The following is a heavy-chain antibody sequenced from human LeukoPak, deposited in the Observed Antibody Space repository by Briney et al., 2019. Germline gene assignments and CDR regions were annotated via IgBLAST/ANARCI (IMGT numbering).Heavy chain of an antibody. J-gene: IGHJ4*02. CDR3: ARDSPPAYCSGGSCYFGY. CDR2: IYTSGST. CDR1: GGSISSGSYY. Sequence: SQTLSLTCTASGGSISSGSYYWSWIRQPAGKGLEWIGRIYTSGSTDYNPSLKSRVTISKDTSKNEFSLKLSSVTAADTAVYYCARDSPPAYCSGGSCYFGYWGQGTLVTVSS. V-gene: IGHV4-61*02. D-gene: IGHD2-15*01.